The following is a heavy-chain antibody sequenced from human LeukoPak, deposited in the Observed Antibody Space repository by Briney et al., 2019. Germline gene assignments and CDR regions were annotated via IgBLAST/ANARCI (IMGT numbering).Heavy chain of an antibody. Sequence: ASVKVSRKVSGYTLTELSMHWVRQAPGKGLEWMGGFDPKDGETIYAQKFQGRVTMTEDTSTDTAYMELSSLRSEDTAVYYCLSQLWRDIDYWGQGTLVTVSS. CDR2: FDPKDGET. CDR1: GYTLTELS. D-gene: IGHD2-2*01. CDR3: LSQLWRDIDY. J-gene: IGHJ4*02. V-gene: IGHV1-24*01.